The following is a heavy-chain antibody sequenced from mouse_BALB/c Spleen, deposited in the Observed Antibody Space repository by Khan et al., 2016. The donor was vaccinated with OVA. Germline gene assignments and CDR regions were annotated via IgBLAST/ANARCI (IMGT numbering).Heavy chain of an antibody. Sequence: VELVESGGDLVKPGGSLKLSCAASGFTFSSYGMSWVRQTPDKRLEWVATISSGGHYTYYPDSVRGRFTIYTDNAKNTLYLQMSSLKSEDTAMYYCARTSTTAKGDYYAMDYWGQGTSVTVSS. CDR3: ARTSTTAKGDYYAMDY. D-gene: IGHD1-2*01. CDR2: ISSGGHYT. CDR1: GFTFSSYG. J-gene: IGHJ4*01. V-gene: IGHV5-6*01.